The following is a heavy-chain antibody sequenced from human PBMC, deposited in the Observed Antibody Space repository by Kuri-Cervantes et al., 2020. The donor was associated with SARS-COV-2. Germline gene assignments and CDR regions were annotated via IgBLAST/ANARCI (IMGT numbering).Heavy chain of an antibody. J-gene: IGHJ2*01. Sequence: GESLKISCAASGSTFSSYAMHWVRQAPGKGLEWVAVISYDGSNKYYADSVKGRFTISRDNSKNTLYLQMNSLRAEDTAVYYCAREGLASPIYWYFDLWGRGTLVTVSS. V-gene: IGHV3-30-3*01. CDR3: AREGLASPIYWYFDL. CDR1: GSTFSSYA. CDR2: ISYDGSNK. D-gene: IGHD3-16*01.